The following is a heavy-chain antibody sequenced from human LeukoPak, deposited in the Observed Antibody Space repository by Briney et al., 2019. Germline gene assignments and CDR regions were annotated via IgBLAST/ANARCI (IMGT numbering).Heavy chain of an antibody. D-gene: IGHD3-10*01. J-gene: IGHJ4*02. V-gene: IGHV3-30*18. CDR2: ISYDGSNK. CDR3: AKEYGSGSYYAYYFDY. CDR1: GFTFSSYG. Sequence: GGSLRLSCAASGFTFSSYGMHWVRQAPGKGLEWVAVISYDGSNKYCADSVKGRFTISRDNSKNTLYLQMNSLRAEDTAVYYCAKEYGSGSYYAYYFDYWGQGTLVTVSS.